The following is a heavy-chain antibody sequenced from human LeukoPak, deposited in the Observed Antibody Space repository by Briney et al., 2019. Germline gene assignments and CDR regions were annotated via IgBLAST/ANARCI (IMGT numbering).Heavy chain of an antibody. J-gene: IGHJ4*02. V-gene: IGHV3-7*01. CDR3: ARDGSGEWPIGY. CDR2: IKYDGSEK. CDR1: GFTFSSKW. Sequence: GGTLRLSCAASGFTFSSKWMSWVRQAPGKGLEWVANIKYDGSEKYCVDSVKGRFTISRDNAKNSLYLQMNSLRVEDTAVYYCARDGSGEWPIGYWGQGTLVTVSS. D-gene: IGHD3-10*01.